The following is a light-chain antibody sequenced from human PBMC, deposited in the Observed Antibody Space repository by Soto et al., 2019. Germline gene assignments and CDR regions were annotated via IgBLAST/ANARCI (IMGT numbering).Light chain of an antibody. CDR2: AAS. V-gene: IGKV1-39*01. CDR1: QNIDNF. J-gene: IGKJ2*01. CDR3: QPSYSAPPS. Sequence: DIQMTQSPSSLSASVGDRVTITCRASQNIDNFLNWYQWRPGKAPRFLIFAASSLQSGVSSRFSGSGSGTDFTLTIINLQPEDFATYYCQPSYSAPPSFGQGTRLETK.